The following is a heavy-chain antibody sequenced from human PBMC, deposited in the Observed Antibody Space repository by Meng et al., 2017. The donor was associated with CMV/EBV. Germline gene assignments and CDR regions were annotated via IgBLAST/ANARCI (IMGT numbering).Heavy chain of an antibody. J-gene: IGHJ4*02. CDR3: ARESSGFPLDY. CDR2: ITTSGGT. CDR1: GGSMSGHH. D-gene: IGHD3-22*01. V-gene: IGHV4-4*07. Sequence: LTWIVSGGSMSGHHWGWIRQPAGKGREWLGRITTSGGTDYNPPLKSRVTVSIDTSKNQFSLILSSVTAADTAVYYCARESSGFPLDYWGQGTLVTVSS.